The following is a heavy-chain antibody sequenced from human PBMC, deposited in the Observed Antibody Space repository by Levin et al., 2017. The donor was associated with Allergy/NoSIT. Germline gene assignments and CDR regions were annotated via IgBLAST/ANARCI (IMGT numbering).Heavy chain of an antibody. CDR3: ARLYYDSTGYYYYYYGMDV. CDR2: IIPIFGTA. CDR1: GGTFSSYA. Sequence: SVKVSCKASGGTFSSYAISWVRQAPGQGLEWMGGIIPIFGTAKYAQRFQGRVTITADKSTGTAYMELSSLRSEDTAVYYCARLYYDSTGYYYYYYGMDVWGQGTTVTVSS. J-gene: IGHJ6*02. D-gene: IGHD3-22*01. V-gene: IGHV1-69*06.